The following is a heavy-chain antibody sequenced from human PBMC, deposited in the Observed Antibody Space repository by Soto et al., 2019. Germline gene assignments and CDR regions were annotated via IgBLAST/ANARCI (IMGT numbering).Heavy chain of an antibody. CDR1: GFTFSSYD. Sequence: PGGSLRLSCAASGFTFSSYDMHWVRQATGKGLEWVSAIGTAGDTYYPGSVKGRFTISRENAKNSLYLQMNSLRAGDTAVYYCAREGPYGAFDIWGQGTMVTLSS. CDR2: IGTAGDT. J-gene: IGHJ3*02. CDR3: AREGPYGAFDI. D-gene: IGHD3-10*01. V-gene: IGHV3-13*04.